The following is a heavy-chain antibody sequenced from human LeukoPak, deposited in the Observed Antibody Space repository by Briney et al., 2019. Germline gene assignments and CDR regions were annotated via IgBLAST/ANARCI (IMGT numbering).Heavy chain of an antibody. D-gene: IGHD5-18*01. CDR1: GGSFSGYY. CDR2: INHSGST. V-gene: IGHV4-34*01. Sequence: PSETLSLTCAVYGGSFSGYYWSWIRQPPGKGLEWMGEINHSGSTNYNPSLKSRVTISVDTSKNQFSLKLSSVTAADTAVYYCATTVDTAMVTTFDYWGQGTLVTVSS. J-gene: IGHJ4*02. CDR3: ATTVDTAMVTTFDY.